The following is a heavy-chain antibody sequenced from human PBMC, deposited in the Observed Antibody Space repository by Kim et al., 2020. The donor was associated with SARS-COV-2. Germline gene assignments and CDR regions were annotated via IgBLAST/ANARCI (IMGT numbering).Heavy chain of an antibody. Sequence: SETLSLTCTVSGGSISSGGYYWSWIRQHPGKGLEWIGYIYYSGSTYYNPSLKSRVTISVDTSKNQFSLKLSSVTAADTAVYYCASGPWDCSSTRCYGFRVYYGMDVWGQGTTVTVSS. CDR2: IYYSGST. J-gene: IGHJ6*02. CDR1: GGSISSGGYY. D-gene: IGHD2-2*01. CDR3: ASGPWDCSSTRCYGFRVYYGMDV. V-gene: IGHV4-31*03.